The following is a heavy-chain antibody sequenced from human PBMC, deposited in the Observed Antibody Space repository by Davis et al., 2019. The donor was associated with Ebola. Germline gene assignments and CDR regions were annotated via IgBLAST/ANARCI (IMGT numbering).Heavy chain of an antibody. CDR1: GFTFSSYA. D-gene: IGHD1-26*01. Sequence: GESLKISCAASGFTFSSYAMSWVRQAPGKGLEWVSAISGSGGSTYYAGSVKGRFTVSRDNSKNTLHLHMNNLRPEDTAIYYCAREGAEQAFDIWGQGTMVTVSS. V-gene: IGHV3-23*01. CDR3: AREGAEQAFDI. J-gene: IGHJ3*02. CDR2: ISGSGGST.